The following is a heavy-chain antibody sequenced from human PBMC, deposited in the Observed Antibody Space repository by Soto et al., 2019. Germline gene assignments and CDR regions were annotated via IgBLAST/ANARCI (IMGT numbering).Heavy chain of an antibody. CDR1: GYSVISYW. V-gene: IGHV5-51*01. CDR3: ARIIGYCRNNDCSWTFDI. Sequence: GESLKICCKTSGYSVISYWVAWVRQKHGKGLEWMGTFYPGDSTSTYSPSCQGQVTISVDKSISTAYLHLSSLKASDTAMYYCARIIGYCRNNDCSWTFDIWGQGTTVTVSS. CDR2: FYPGDSTS. D-gene: IGHD2-2*03. J-gene: IGHJ3*02.